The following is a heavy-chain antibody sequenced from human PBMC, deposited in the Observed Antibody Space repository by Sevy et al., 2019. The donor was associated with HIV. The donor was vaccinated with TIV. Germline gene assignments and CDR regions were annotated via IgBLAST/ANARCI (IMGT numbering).Heavy chain of an antibody. CDR2: ISSSSSYI. CDR1: GFTFSSYS. D-gene: IGHD2-2*01. Sequence: GGSLRLSCAASGFTFSSYSMNWVRQAPGKGLEWVSSISSSSSYIYYADSVKGRFTISRDNAKNSLYLQMNSLRAEDTAVYYCARSGLRWGWFDPWGQGTPVTVSS. J-gene: IGHJ5*02. CDR3: ARSGLRWGWFDP. V-gene: IGHV3-21*01.